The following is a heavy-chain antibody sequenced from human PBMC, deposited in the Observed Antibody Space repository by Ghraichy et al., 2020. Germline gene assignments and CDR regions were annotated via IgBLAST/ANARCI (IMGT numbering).Heavy chain of an antibody. CDR1: GFTFSSYA. D-gene: IGHD6-13*01. CDR2: ISGSGGST. CDR3: AKVYSSSWYPNKNYYYYMDV. V-gene: IGHV3-23*01. Sequence: GGSLRLSCAASGFTFSSYAMSWVRQAPGKGLEWVSAISGSGGSTYHADSVNGRFTISRDNSKNTLYLQMNSLRAEDTAVYYCAKVYSSSWYPNKNYYYYMDVWVNGSTVTVSS. J-gene: IGHJ6*03.